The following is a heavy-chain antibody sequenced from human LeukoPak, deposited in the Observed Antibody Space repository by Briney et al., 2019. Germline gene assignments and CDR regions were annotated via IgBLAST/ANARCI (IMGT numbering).Heavy chain of an antibody. CDR3: ARQTYYYDSSDYYYGYFDL. CDR2: IYYSGNS. D-gene: IGHD3-22*01. V-gene: IGHV4-59*08. CDR1: GGSISNYY. J-gene: IGHJ2*01. Sequence: AETLCLTCTVSGGSISNYYWSWIRQPPGKGLEWIGCIYYSGNSNYNPSLKSRVTISGDTSRKQFSLKLSSETAADTAVYYCARQTYYYDSSDYYYGYFDLWGRSTLVSASS.